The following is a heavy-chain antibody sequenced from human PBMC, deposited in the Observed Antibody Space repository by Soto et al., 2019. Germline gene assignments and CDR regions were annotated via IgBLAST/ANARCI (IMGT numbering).Heavy chain of an antibody. V-gene: IGHV1-18*01. Sequence: ASVKVSCKASGYTFTSYGISWVRQAPGQGLEWMGWISAYNGNTNYAQKLQGRVTMTTDTSTSTAYMELRSLRSDDTAVYYCAREAGSYSNYLLSNYYYYGMDVWGQGTTVTVSS. J-gene: IGHJ6*02. CDR3: AREAGSYSNYLLSNYYYYGMDV. CDR1: GYTFTSYG. CDR2: ISAYNGNT. D-gene: IGHD4-4*01.